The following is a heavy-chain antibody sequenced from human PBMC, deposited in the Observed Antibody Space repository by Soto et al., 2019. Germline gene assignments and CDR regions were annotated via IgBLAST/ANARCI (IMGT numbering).Heavy chain of an antibody. V-gene: IGHV1-46*01. CDR2: INPSGGST. Sequence: VASVKVSCKASGYTFTSYYMHWVRQAPGQGLEWMGIINPSGGSTSYAQKFQGRVTMTRDTSTSTVYMELSSLRSEDTAVYYCARTRSNYYDSSEDAFDIWGQGTMVTVSS. CDR3: ARTRSNYYDSSEDAFDI. J-gene: IGHJ3*02. D-gene: IGHD3-22*01. CDR1: GYTFTSYY.